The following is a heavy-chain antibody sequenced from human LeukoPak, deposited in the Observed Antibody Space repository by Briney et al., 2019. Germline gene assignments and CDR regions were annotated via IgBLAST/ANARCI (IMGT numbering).Heavy chain of an antibody. D-gene: IGHD4-23*01. CDR1: GGSISSGDYY. V-gene: IGHV4-30-4*01. J-gene: IGHJ4*02. CDR3: ARLKRHDYGGNPLDY. Sequence: SETLSLTCTVSGGSISSGDYYWSWIRQPPGKGLEWIGYIYYSGSTYYNPSLKSRVTISVDTSKNQFSLKLSSVATADTAVYYCARLKRHDYGGNPLDYWGQGTLVTVSS. CDR2: IYYSGST.